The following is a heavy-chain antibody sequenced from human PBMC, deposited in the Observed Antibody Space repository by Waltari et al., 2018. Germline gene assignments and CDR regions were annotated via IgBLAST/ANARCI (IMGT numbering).Heavy chain of an antibody. CDR2: IWYDGSNK. CDR1: GFTFSRYG. J-gene: IGHJ4*02. Sequence: QVQLVESGGGVVQPGRSLRLSCAASGFTFSRYGMHWVRQAPGKGLEWVAVIWYDGSNKYYADSVKGRFTISRDNSKNTLYLQMNSLRAEDTAVYYCARDRGYSSSWTGYWGQGTLVTVSS. D-gene: IGHD6-13*01. V-gene: IGHV3-33*01. CDR3: ARDRGYSSSWTGY.